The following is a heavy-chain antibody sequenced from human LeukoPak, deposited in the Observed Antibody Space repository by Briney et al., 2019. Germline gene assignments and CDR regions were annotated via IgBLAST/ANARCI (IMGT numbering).Heavy chain of an antibody. CDR3: ARGGRYYDSSGYYHDALDI. Sequence: GGSLRLSCAASGFAVSSNYMSWVRQAPGKGLEWVSVIYSGGGTYYANSVKGRFTISRDNSKNTLYLQMNSLRAEDTAVYYCARGGRYYDSSGYYHDALDIWGQGTMVTVSS. V-gene: IGHV3-53*01. CDR1: GFAVSSNY. J-gene: IGHJ3*02. D-gene: IGHD3-22*01. CDR2: IYSGGGT.